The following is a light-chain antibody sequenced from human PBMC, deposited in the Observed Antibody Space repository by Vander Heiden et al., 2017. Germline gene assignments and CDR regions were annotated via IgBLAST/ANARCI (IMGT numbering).Light chain of an antibody. CDR1: TSDVGSSNL. CDR3: CSYGGSTTPVV. CDR2: EVT. Sequence: QPALTQPASVSGSPGQSITISCTGTTSDVGSSNLVSWYQQHPGRAPKLVIYEVTKRPSGVSNRFSGSKSGNTASLTISGLQADDEADYYCCSYGGSTTPVVFGGGTKLTVL. V-gene: IGLV2-23*02. J-gene: IGLJ2*01.